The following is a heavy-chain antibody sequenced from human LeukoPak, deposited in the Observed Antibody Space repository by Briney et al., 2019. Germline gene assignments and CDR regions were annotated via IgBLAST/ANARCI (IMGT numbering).Heavy chain of an antibody. CDR1: GFTFSSYG. CDR2: ISGSGGST. CDR3: AKLVLLGGLYFDY. D-gene: IGHD3-16*01. J-gene: IGHJ4*02. V-gene: IGHV3-23*01. Sequence: GTSLRLSCAASGFTFSSYGMSWVRQAPGKGLEWVSAISGSGGSTYYADSVKGRFTISRDNSKNTLYLQMNSLRAEDTAVYYCAKLVLLGGLYFDYWGQGTLVTVSS.